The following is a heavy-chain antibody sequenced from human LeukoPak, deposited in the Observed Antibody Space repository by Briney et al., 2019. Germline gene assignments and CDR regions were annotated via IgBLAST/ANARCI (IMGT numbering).Heavy chain of an antibody. Sequence: GGSLRLSCAASGFTFDDYAMHWVRHAPGKGLEWVSLISGDGGSTDYADSVTGRFTISRDNSKNTLYLQINSLRAEDTDVYYCAKDLEKGIAVAGNNWFDPWGEGTLVTVSS. CDR2: ISGDGGST. CDR1: GFTFDDYA. CDR3: AKDLEKGIAVAGNNWFDP. V-gene: IGHV3-23*01. D-gene: IGHD6-19*01. J-gene: IGHJ5*02.